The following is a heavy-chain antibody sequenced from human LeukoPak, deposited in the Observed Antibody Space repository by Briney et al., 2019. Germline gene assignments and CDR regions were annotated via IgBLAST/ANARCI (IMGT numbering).Heavy chain of an antibody. V-gene: IGHV4-4*01. J-gene: IGHJ4*02. CDR2: AHHSVLT. Sequence: SEPLSLPCAVSGLSHSSSSGHWWSWVRQRPGKGFEWIGEAHHSVLTNYSPSFERRVSMSVDTSKNEFSLKLNSVTAADTAVYCLARGSDYVWGVWGEGTLVTVSS. CDR3: ARGSDYVWGV. CDR1: GLSHSSSSGHW. D-gene: IGHD3-16*01.